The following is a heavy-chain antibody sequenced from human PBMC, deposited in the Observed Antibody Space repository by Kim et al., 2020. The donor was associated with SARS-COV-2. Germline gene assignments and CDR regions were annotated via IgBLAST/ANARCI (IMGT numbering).Heavy chain of an antibody. CDR1: GFTFTGYA. J-gene: IGHJ4*02. CDR3: MKGGWGWIWDH. Sequence: GGSLRLSCTTSGFTFTGYAMSWVRQAPGKGLEWVSSIDGSDGTTYYVDSVKGRFTISRYNSKNTLYLQMNSLRADDTAVYYCMKGGWGWIWDHWGQGT. D-gene: IGHD2-2*03. V-gene: IGHV3-23*01. CDR2: IDGSDGTT.